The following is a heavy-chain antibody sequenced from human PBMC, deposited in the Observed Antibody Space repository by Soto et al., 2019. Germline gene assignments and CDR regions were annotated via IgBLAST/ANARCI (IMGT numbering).Heavy chain of an antibody. CDR2: ISYSGST. CDR3: AREGVSSSWYNYYGMDV. V-gene: IGHV4-31*03. Sequence: SETLSLTCTVSGGSISSGGYYWSWIRQHPGTGLEWIGHISYSGSTYYNTSLKSRVTISVDTSRNQFSLIVNSVTAADTAVYYCAREGVSSSWYNYYGMDVWGQGTTVTVSS. CDR1: GGSISSGGYY. J-gene: IGHJ6*02. D-gene: IGHD6-13*01.